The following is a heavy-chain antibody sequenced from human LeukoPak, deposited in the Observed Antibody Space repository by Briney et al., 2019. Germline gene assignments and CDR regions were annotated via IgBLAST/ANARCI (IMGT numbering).Heavy chain of an antibody. J-gene: IGHJ5*01. V-gene: IGHV1-46*03. CDR1: GYSSTIYY. CDR2: VNPSGGST. Sequence: ASEKVSCKASGYSSTIYYIHWVRQAPRQGLEWMGIVNPSGGSTSYEQKFQDRVTMTRDTSTGTVYMELSSLRADVTAVYYCSRESEGGFDCWGQGTMVTVCS. CDR3: SRESEGGFDC.